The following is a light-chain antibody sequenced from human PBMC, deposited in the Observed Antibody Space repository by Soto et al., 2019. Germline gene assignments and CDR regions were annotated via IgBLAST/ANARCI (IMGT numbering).Light chain of an antibody. CDR3: QQYDSYSWT. J-gene: IGKJ1*01. Sequence: DIQMTQSPSTLSASVGDRVTISCRASQSISSWLAWYQQKPGKAPKLLIYDASSLESGVPSRFSGSGSGTEFTLTTSRLQTDDFASYYCQQYDSYSWTFGQGTKVDI. V-gene: IGKV1-5*01. CDR1: QSISSW. CDR2: DAS.